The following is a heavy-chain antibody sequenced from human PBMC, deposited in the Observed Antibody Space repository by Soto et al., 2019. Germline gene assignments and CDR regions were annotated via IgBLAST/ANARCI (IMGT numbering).Heavy chain of an antibody. CDR3: ARATAYYGDYVFDY. CDR1: GGSFSGYY. D-gene: IGHD4-17*01. CDR2: INHSGST. Sequence: QVQLQQWGAGLLKASETLSLTCAVYGGSFSGYYWSWIRQPPGKGLEWIGEINHSGSTNYNPSLKSRVTISVDTAKNQFSLKLSSVTAADTAVYYCARATAYYGDYVFDYWGQGTLVTVSS. J-gene: IGHJ4*02. V-gene: IGHV4-34*01.